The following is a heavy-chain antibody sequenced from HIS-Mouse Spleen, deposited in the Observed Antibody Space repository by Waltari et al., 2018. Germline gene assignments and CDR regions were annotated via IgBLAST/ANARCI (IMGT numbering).Heavy chain of an antibody. V-gene: IGHV4-39*01. J-gene: IGHJ5*02. CDR3: ARREAAAGTGDWFDP. D-gene: IGHD6-13*01. CDR1: GGSISSSSDY. CDR2: IYYSGST. Sequence: QLQLQESGPGLVKPSETLSLTCTVSGGSISSSSDYWGGIRQPPGKGLEGIGSIYYSGSTYYNPSLKSRVTISVDTSKNQFSLKLSSVTAADTAVYYCARREAAAGTGDWFDPWGQGTLVTVSS.